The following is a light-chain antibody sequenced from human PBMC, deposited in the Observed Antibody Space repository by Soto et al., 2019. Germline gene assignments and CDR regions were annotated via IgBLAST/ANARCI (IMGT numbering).Light chain of an antibody. CDR3: QKYGGAPHT. CDR1: QDIRDN. V-gene: IGKV1-27*01. Sequence: DIQMTQSPSSLSASVGDRVTNTCRASQDIRDNLVWYQQRPGKVPTLLIYAASTLQSGVPSRFSGSGYGTEFTLTISSLQSEDVATYYCQKYGGAPHTFGPGTKVDLK. CDR2: AAS. J-gene: IGKJ3*01.